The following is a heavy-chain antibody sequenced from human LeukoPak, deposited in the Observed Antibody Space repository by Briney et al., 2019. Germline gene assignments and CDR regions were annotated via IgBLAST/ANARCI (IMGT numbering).Heavy chain of an antibody. J-gene: IGHJ4*02. D-gene: IGHD1-26*01. Sequence: PGGSLRLSCAASGFTFSNYWMSWVRQAPGKGLEWVANIKQDGSEKYVDSVRGRFTVSRDNADNSLYLQMNSLRAEYTAKYYCARDLSPMSSGSYDRSYYFDYWGQGTLVTVSS. V-gene: IGHV3-7*01. CDR2: IKQDGSEK. CDR1: GFTFSNYW. CDR3: ARDLSPMSSGSYDRSYYFDY.